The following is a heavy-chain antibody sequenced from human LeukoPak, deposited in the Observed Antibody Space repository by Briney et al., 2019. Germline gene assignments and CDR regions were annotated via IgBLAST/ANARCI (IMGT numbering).Heavy chain of an antibody. D-gene: IGHD6-13*01. V-gene: IGHV4-61*02. J-gene: IGHJ6*02. CDR2: IYTSGST. CDR1: GGSISSGSYY. Sequence: SETLSLTCTVSGGSISSGSYYWSWIRQPAGKGLEWIGRIYTSGSTNYNPSLKSRVTISVDTSKNQFSLKLSSVTAADTAVYYCARLYSSSWSRYYGMDVWGQGTTVTVSS. CDR3: ARLYSSSWSRYYGMDV.